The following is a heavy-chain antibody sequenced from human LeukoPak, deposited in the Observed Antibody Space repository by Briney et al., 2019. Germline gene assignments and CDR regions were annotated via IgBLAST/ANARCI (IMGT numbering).Heavy chain of an antibody. CDR2: ISYDGSNK. Sequence: GGSLRLSCAASGFTFSSYAMHWVRQAPGKGLEWVAVISYDGSNKYYADSVKGRFTVSRDNSKSTLYLQMNSLRSEDTAVYYCAKNHLHYSSAWYRGSPYWGQGTLVTVSS. D-gene: IGHD6-19*01. V-gene: IGHV3-30-3*02. J-gene: IGHJ4*02. CDR1: GFTFSSYA. CDR3: AKNHLHYSSAWYRGSPY.